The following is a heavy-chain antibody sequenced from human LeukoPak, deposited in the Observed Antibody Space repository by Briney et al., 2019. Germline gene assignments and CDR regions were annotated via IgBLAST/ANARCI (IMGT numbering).Heavy chain of an antibody. J-gene: IGHJ5*02. D-gene: IGHD3-16*01. CDR3: ARFAPWANNWFDP. CDR1: GGSVSSGSYY. CDR2: MYSSGRT. V-gene: IGHV4-61*01. Sequence: SETLSLTCSVSGGSVSSGSYYWSWIRQPPGEGLEWIGYMYSSGRTSYNPSLKSRVTISVDTSKNQFSLKLSSVTAADTAVYYCARFAPWANNWFDPWGQGTLVTVSS.